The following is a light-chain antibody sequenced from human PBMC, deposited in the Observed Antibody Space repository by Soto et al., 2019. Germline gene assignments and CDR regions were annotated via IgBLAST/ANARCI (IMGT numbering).Light chain of an antibody. V-gene: IGKV3-15*01. CDR2: AAS. CDR3: QQYDKWPIT. Sequence: EKVMTQSPDTLSVSLGERATLSCRASQSVSSHLAWYQQKPGQAPRLLIYAASTRATGIPVRFSGSGSGTEFTLTINSLQSEDFAVYYCQQYDKWPITFGQGTQLEVK. CDR1: QSVSSH. J-gene: IGKJ5*01.